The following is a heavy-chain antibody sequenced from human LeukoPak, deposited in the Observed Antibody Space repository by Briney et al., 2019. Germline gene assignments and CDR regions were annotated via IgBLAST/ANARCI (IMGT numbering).Heavy chain of an antibody. V-gene: IGHV3-7*01. J-gene: IGHJ4*02. CDR3: ARGGYTSSWYWLY. CDR1: GFDFSRFW. Sequence: GGSLRLSCAASGFDFSRFWMTWVRQAPGKGLEWVANIDQDGSEKYYVDSVEGRFTISRDDGKNSLYLQINSLRAEDTALYYCARGGYTSSWYWLYWGQGTLITVSS. D-gene: IGHD6-13*01. CDR2: IDQDGSEK.